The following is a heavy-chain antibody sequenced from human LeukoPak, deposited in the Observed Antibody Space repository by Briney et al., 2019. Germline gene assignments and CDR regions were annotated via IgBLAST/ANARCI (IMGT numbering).Heavy chain of an antibody. CDR2: ISSSSSYI. CDR3: ARSGYSGYDPKFLFDY. D-gene: IGHD5-12*01. CDR1: GFTFSSYS. J-gene: IGHJ4*02. V-gene: IGHV3-21*01. Sequence: PGGSLRLSCAASGFTFSSYSMNWVRQAPGKGLEWVSSISSSSSYIYYADSVKGRFTISRDKAKNSLYLQMNSLRAEDTAVYYCARSGYSGYDPKFLFDYWGQGTLVTVSS.